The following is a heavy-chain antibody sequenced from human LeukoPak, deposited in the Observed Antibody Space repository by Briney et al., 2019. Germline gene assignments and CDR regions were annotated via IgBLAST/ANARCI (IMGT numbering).Heavy chain of an antibody. J-gene: IGHJ4*02. Sequence: SETLSLTCTVSGGSISSSYWSWIRQPPGKGLEWIGYIYYSGSTNYNPSLKSRVTISVDTSKNQFSLKLSSVTAADTAVYYCARSQNYYGSGDYWSQGTLVTVSS. CDR3: ARSQNYYGSGDY. D-gene: IGHD3-10*01. V-gene: IGHV4-59*01. CDR1: GGSISSSY. CDR2: IYYSGST.